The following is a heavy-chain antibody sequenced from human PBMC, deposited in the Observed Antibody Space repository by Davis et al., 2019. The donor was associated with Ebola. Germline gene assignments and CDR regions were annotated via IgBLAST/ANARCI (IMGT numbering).Heavy chain of an antibody. CDR3: ARPRAGIVVVPAADDAFDI. V-gene: IGHV3-7*01. CDR2: IKQDGSEK. CDR1: GSTFSSYW. Sequence: PRRSLRLSCAASGSTFSSYWMSWVRQAPGKGLEWVANIKQDGSEKYYVDSVKGRFTISRDNAKNSLYLQMNSLRAEDTAVYYCARPRAGIVVVPAADDAFDIWGQGTMVTVSS. D-gene: IGHD2-2*01. J-gene: IGHJ3*02.